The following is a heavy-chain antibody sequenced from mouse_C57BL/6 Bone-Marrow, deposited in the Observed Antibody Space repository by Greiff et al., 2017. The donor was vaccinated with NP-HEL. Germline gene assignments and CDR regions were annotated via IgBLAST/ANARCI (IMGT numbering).Heavy chain of an antibody. CDR3: ARQLHYYGSSYFSYWYFDV. J-gene: IGHJ1*03. V-gene: IGHV5-9*01. Sequence: EVHLVESGGGLVKPGGSLKLSCAASGFTFSSYTMSWVRQTPEKRLVWVATLSGGGGNTYYPDSVKGRFTISRANAKHTLYLQMSSLRSEDTALYYCARQLHYYGSSYFSYWYFDVWGTGTTVTVSS. D-gene: IGHD1-1*01. CDR1: GFTFSSYT. CDR2: LSGGGGNT.